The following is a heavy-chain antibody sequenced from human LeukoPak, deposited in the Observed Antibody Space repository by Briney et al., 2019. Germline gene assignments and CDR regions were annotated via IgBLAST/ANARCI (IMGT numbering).Heavy chain of an antibody. V-gene: IGHV4-34*01. Sequence: SETLSLTCAVYGGSISGYYWSWIRQPPGKGLEWIGEINHSGSTNYNPSLKSRVTISVDTSKNQFSLKLSSVTAADTAVYYCARVFLDGWPDYYYYGMDVWGQGTTVTVSS. D-gene: IGHD5-24*01. CDR1: GGSISGYY. J-gene: IGHJ6*02. CDR3: ARVFLDGWPDYYYYGMDV. CDR2: INHSGST.